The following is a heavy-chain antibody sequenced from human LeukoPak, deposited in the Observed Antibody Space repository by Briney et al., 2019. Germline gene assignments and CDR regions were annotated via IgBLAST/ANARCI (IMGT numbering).Heavy chain of an antibody. J-gene: IGHJ4*02. CDR1: GFTFSSFA. CDR2: ISGGGGNT. V-gene: IGHV3-23*01. Sequence: GGSLRLSCAASGFTFSSFAMSWVRQAPGKGLGWVSVISGGGGNTYYADSVKGRLTTSTDHSKTSLHLQTDSLRVEDTAVYYCARESPDIDYWGQGTLVTVSS. CDR3: ARESPDIDY.